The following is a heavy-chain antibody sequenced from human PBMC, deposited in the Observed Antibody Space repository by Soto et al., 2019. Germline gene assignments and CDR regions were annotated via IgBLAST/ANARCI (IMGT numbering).Heavy chain of an antibody. V-gene: IGHV1-2*02. Sequence: ASVKVSCKSSGYTFTAYYMHWVRQAPGQGLEWMGWINPNSGDTNYPQKFQGRVTMTRDTSISTVYMELSRLRSDDTAVYFCARVVFSSSSEGYWGQGTLVTVSS. CDR3: ARVVFSSSSEGY. D-gene: IGHD6-6*01. CDR2: INPNSGDT. CDR1: GYTFTAYY. J-gene: IGHJ4*02.